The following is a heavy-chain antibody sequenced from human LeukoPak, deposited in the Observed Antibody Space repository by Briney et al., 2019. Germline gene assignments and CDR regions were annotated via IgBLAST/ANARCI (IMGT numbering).Heavy chain of an antibody. J-gene: IGHJ6*03. CDR3: ARDPLGDYYGSGNHMDV. CDR1: GFTFSDTW. Sequence: GGSLRLSCAASGFTFSDTWMHWVRQAPGKGLVWVSRIRSDGSDTRYAESVKGRFAISRDNAKNTLDLNLNSLRTEDTAVYYCARDPLGDYYGSGNHMDVWGKGTMVTVSS. D-gene: IGHD3-10*01. CDR2: IRSDGSDT. V-gene: IGHV3-74*01.